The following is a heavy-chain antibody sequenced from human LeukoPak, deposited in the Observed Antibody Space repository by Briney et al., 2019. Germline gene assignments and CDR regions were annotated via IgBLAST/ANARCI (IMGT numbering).Heavy chain of an antibody. Sequence: GGSLRLSCAASGFTFSDYYMGWIRQAPGKGLEWVSYISSSGSTIYYADSAKGRFTISRDNAENKLYLQMNSLRVEDTAVYYCARVALSQGLDAWGQGALVTVSS. CDR1: GFTFSDYY. J-gene: IGHJ5*02. D-gene: IGHD3-10*01. CDR2: ISSSGSTI. V-gene: IGHV3-11*04. CDR3: ARVALSQGLDA.